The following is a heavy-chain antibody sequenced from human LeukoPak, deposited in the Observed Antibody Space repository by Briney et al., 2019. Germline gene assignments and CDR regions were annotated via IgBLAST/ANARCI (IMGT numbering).Heavy chain of an antibody. Sequence: GGSLRLSCAASGFTFSNYAMNWDRQAPGKGLEWVSGISGGGGSTHYADSVNGRFTISRDNSKNTLYLQMNSLRAEDTAVYYCAKDLVVVPTGPDYWGQGTLVTVSS. CDR3: AKDLVVVPTGPDY. D-gene: IGHD2-2*01. V-gene: IGHV3-23*01. J-gene: IGHJ4*02. CDR2: ISGGGGST. CDR1: GFTFSNYA.